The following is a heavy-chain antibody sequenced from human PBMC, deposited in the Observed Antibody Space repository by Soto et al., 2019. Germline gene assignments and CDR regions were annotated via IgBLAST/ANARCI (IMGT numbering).Heavy chain of an antibody. Sequence: PGGSLRLSCAASGFTFSSYAMSWFRQAPGKGLEWVSAISGSGGSTYYADSVKGRFTISRDNSKNTLYLQMNSLRAEDTAVYYCAKDLYYYDSSGPGVFDYWGQGTLVTVSS. CDR1: GFTFSSYA. CDR2: ISGSGGST. D-gene: IGHD3-22*01. V-gene: IGHV3-23*01. CDR3: AKDLYYYDSSGPGVFDY. J-gene: IGHJ4*02.